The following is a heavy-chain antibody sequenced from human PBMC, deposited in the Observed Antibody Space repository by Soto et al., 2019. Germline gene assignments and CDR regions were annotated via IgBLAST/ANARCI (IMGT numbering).Heavy chain of an antibody. CDR3: AKDSKSGSGWYWDY. J-gene: IGHJ4*02. CDR2: ISASGGTT. CDR1: GFTFSDYA. V-gene: IGHV3-23*01. Sequence: EVQLLESGGGLVQPGGSLRLSCAASGFTFSDYAMSWVRQAPGKGLEWVSAISASGGTTYYADSVRGRFTISRDNSKNTLYLQMNSLRAEDTVVYYCAKDSKSGSGWYWDYWGQGTLVTVSS. D-gene: IGHD6-19*01.